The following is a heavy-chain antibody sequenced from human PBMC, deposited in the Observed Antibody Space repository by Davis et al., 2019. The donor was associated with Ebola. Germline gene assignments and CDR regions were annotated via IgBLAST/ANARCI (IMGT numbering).Heavy chain of an antibody. V-gene: IGHV1-69*13. CDR1: GYTFTSYG. CDR3: ASYSSASVHYYYGMDV. J-gene: IGHJ6*02. CDR2: IIPIFGTA. Sequence: SVKVSCKASGYTFTSYGISWVRQAPGQGLEWMGGIIPIFGTANYAQKFQGRVTITADESTSTAYMELSSLRSEDTAVYYCASYSSASVHYYYGMDVWGQGTTVTVSS. D-gene: IGHD6-6*01.